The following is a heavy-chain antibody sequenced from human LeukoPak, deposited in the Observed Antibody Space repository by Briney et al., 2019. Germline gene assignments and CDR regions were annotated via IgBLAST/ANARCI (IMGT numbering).Heavy chain of an antibody. V-gene: IGHV4-34*01. CDR2: INHSGST. J-gene: IGHJ3*02. D-gene: IGHD3-10*01. CDR1: GGSFSGYY. CDR3: AREAATDGSGNDI. Sequence: SETLSLTCAVYGGSFSGYYWSWIRQPPGKGLEWIGEINHSGSTNYNPSLKSRVIISVDTSKNQFSLKLSSVTAADTAVYYCAREAATDGSGNDIWGQGTMVTVSS.